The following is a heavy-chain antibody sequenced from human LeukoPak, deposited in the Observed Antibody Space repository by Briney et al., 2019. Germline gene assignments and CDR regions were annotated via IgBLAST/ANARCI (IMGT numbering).Heavy chain of an antibody. V-gene: IGHV3-9*01. Sequence: GRSLRLSCAASGFTFDDYAMHWVRQAPGKGLEWVSGISWNSGSIGYADSVKGRFTISRDNAKNSLYLQMNSLRAEDTALYYCAKDTGLYYDSSGYHQYFDYWGQGTLVTVSS. CDR1: GFTFDDYA. CDR3: AKDTGLYYDSSGYHQYFDY. D-gene: IGHD3-22*01. J-gene: IGHJ4*02. CDR2: ISWNSGSI.